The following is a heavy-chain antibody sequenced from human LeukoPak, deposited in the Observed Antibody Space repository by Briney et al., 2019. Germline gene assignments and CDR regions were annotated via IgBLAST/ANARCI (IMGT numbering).Heavy chain of an antibody. CDR3: ASGGREFDY. V-gene: IGHV4-39*07. Sequence: PSETLSLTCTVSGGSISSSSYYWGWIRQPPGKGLEWIGSIYYSGSTYYNPSLKSRVTISVDTSKNQFSLKLSSVTAADTAVYYCASGGREFDYWGQGTLVTVSS. CDR1: GGSISSSSYY. CDR2: IYYSGST. J-gene: IGHJ4*02. D-gene: IGHD5-24*01.